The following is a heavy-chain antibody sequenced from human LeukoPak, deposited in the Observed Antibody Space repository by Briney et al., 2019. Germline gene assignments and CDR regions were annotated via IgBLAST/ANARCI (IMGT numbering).Heavy chain of an antibody. CDR1: GYTFTNYY. J-gene: IGHJ4*02. CDR2: INPSGGRT. Sequence: ASVKVSCKASGYTFTNYYIHWVRQAPGQGLEWMGMINPSGGRTTYAKKFQGRVTMTRDTSTNTVYTELSSLRSDDTAVYYCARNYYGGHNLYNFDCWGQGTRVIVSS. D-gene: IGHD3-10*01. V-gene: IGHV1-46*01. CDR3: ARNYYGGHNLYNFDC.